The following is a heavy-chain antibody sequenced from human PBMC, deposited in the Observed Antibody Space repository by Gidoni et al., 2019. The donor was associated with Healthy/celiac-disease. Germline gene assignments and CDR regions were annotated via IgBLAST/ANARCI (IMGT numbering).Heavy chain of an antibody. J-gene: IGHJ4*02. CDR1: GFTFNNYA. V-gene: IGHV3-23*01. D-gene: IGHD5-18*01. Sequence: EVQLLESGGGLVQPGGSLRLSCAASGFTFNNYAMSWVRQAPGKGLEWVSSISVSGGSTYYADSVKGRFTISRDNSKNTMSLQMYSLRAEDTAVYYCAKGRSDMAHFDYWGQGTLVAVSS. CDR3: AKGRSDMAHFDY. CDR2: ISVSGGST.